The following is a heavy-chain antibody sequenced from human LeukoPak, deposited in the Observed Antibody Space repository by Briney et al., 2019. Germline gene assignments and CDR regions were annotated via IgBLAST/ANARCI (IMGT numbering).Heavy chain of an antibody. Sequence: GGSLRLSCAASGFTFSSYWMHWVRQAPGKGLVWVSRINSDGSSTSYADSVKGRFTISRDNAKNTLYLQMNSLRAEDTAVYYCARTSRAVAGRYYYGMDVWGQGTTVTVSS. V-gene: IGHV3-74*01. CDR3: ARTSRAVAGRYYYGMDV. D-gene: IGHD6-19*01. CDR2: INSDGSST. CDR1: GFTFSSYW. J-gene: IGHJ6*02.